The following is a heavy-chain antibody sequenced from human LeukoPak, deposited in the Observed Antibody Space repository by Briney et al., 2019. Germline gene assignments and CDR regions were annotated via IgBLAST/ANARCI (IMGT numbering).Heavy chain of an antibody. D-gene: IGHD2-15*01. CDR1: GGTFSSYA. V-gene: IGHV1-69*13. J-gene: IGHJ3*02. CDR2: IIPIFGTA. Sequence: SVKVSCKASGGTFSSYAISWVRQAPGQGLEWMGGIIPIFGTANYAQKFQGRVTITADESTSTAYMEPSSLRSEDTAVYYCARAERYCSGGSCLPDDAFDIWGQGTMVTVSS. CDR3: ARAERYCSGGSCLPDDAFDI.